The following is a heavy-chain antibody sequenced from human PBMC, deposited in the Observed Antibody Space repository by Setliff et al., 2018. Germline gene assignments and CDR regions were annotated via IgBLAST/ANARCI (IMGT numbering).Heavy chain of an antibody. J-gene: IGHJ4*02. CDR1: GFTFGHYN. Sequence: GESLKISCTASGFTFGHYNMNWVRQAPGKGLEWVSSISDTTNFINYADSVKGRFTISRDTAKNSLYLQMNSLRAEDSAVYYCASYYYGSGSSYIPPHFDYWGLGTLVTVSS. CDR3: ASYYYGSGSSYIPPHFDY. D-gene: IGHD3-10*01. V-gene: IGHV3-21*01. CDR2: ISDTTNFI.